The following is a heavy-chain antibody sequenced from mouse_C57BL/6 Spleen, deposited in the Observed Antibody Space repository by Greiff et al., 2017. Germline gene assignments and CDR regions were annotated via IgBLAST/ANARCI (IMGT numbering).Heavy chain of an antibody. D-gene: IGHD2-1*01. CDR3: ARNPYGNYPYYYAMDY. Sequence: EVHLVESGGGLVQPGGSLSLSCAASGFTFTDYYMSWVRQPPGKALEWLGFIRNKANGYTTEYSASVKGRFTISRDNSQSILYLQMNALRAEDSATYYCARNPYGNYPYYYAMDYWGQGTSVTVSS. CDR2: IRNKANGYTT. V-gene: IGHV7-3*01. J-gene: IGHJ4*01. CDR1: GFTFTDYY.